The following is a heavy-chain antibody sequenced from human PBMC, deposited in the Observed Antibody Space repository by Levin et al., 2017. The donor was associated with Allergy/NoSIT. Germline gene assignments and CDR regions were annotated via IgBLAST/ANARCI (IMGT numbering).Heavy chain of an antibody. Sequence: SQTLSLTCTVSGGSISDYHWSCIRQPPEKGLEWVGFIDYNVRTFYNPPLKSRVAISVDMSKKQFSLRLSSVTAADTAVYYCARAGTYYDPLTGYSGAENFDSWGQGIPVTVSS. J-gene: IGHJ4*02. V-gene: IGHV4-59*12. CDR3: ARAGTYYDPLTGYSGAENFDS. CDR1: GGSISDYH. CDR2: IDYNVRT. D-gene: IGHD3-9*01.